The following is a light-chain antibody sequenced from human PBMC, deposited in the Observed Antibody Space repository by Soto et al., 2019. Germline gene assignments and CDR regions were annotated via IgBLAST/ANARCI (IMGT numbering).Light chain of an antibody. V-gene: IGKV1-5*01. CDR2: DAS. J-gene: IGKJ1*01. CDR3: QHYNSYPWT. CDR1: QSISDW. Sequence: DVQTAQSPSTLSAGVGDRVTITCRASQSISDWLAWYQQKPGKTPKLLIYDASSMESGDPTRFSGNGSGTEFTLTVSSLQPGDVATYYCQHYNSYPWTCGQGTKVDSK.